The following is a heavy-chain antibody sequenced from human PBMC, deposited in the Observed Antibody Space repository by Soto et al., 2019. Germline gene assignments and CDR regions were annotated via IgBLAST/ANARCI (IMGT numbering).Heavy chain of an antibody. Sequence: SETLSLTCTLSGGSLNGFSDYWGWVRQPPGKGLEWIGRIYYSGSTYYNPSPKSRATISVDTSKKQFSLKLTSMTAADTAVYLGARQYSTSLLDYWGQGALVTVSS. V-gene: IGHV4-39*01. D-gene: IGHD2-2*01. CDR3: ARQYSTSLLDY. J-gene: IGHJ4*02. CDR1: GGSLNGFSDY. CDR2: IYYSGST.